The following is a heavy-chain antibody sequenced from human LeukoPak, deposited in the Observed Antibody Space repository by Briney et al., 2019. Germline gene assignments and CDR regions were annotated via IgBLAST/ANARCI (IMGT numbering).Heavy chain of an antibody. D-gene: IGHD5-18*01. CDR2: IYYSGST. CDR3: ARGGVSSPRIQPYYYYYMDV. Sequence: SETLSLTCTVSVGSISSSSYYWGWIRQPPGKGLEWIGSIYYSGSTYYNPSLKSRVTISVDTSKNQFSLKLSSVTAADTAVYYCARGGVSSPRIQPYYYYYMDVWGKGTTVTVSS. V-gene: IGHV4-39*07. CDR1: VGSISSSSYY. J-gene: IGHJ6*03.